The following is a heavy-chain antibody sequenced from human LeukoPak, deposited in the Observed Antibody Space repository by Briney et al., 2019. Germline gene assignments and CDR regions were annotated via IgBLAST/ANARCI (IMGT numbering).Heavy chain of an antibody. CDR2: ISSSGGST. J-gene: IGHJ6*03. Sequence: GGSLRLSCAASGFTFSSYAMSWVRQAPGKGLEWVSGISSSGGSTVYADSVKGRFTISRDNFRNTVFLQMNSPGAEDTAVYYCARDSISSSWYSYYYMDVWGKGTTVTVSS. CDR3: ARDSISSSWYSYYYMDV. V-gene: IGHV3-23*01. CDR1: GFTFSSYA. D-gene: IGHD6-13*01.